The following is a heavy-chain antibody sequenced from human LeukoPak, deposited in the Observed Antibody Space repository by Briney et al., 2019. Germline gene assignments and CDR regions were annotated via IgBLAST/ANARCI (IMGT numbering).Heavy chain of an antibody. D-gene: IGHD1-1*01. CDR2: IYTSGST. V-gene: IGHV4-61*02. CDR3: ARTNWNKNWFDP. J-gene: IGHJ5*02. Sequence: SETLSLTCTVSGGSISSGSYYWSWIRQPAGKGLEWIGRIYTSGSTNYNPSLKSRVTISVDTSKNQFSLKLSSVTAADTAVYYCARTNWNKNWFDPWGQGTLVTVSS. CDR1: GGSISSGSYY.